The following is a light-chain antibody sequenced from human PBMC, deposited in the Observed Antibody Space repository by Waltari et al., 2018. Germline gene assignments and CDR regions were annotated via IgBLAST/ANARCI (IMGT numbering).Light chain of an antibody. CDR3: QQCYTSPYT. CDR1: QSVLSSSNNNNY. CDR2: WAS. J-gene: IGKJ2*01. V-gene: IGKV4-1*01. Sequence: IVMTQSPDSLEMSLGDGDLINCQTSQSVLSSSNNNNYLGWYQQKPGQPPKLLISWASTRESGVPDRFSGSGSGTDFTLTISSLQAEDVAVYYCQQCYTSPYTFGQGTKLEIK.